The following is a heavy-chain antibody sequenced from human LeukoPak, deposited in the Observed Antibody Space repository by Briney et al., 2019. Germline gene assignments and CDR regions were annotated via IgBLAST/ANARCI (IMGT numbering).Heavy chain of an antibody. J-gene: IGHJ2*01. D-gene: IGHD7-27*01. CDR3: AIQPWGSGNNWYFDL. V-gene: IGHV1-2*02. Sequence: ASVKVSCKPSGYTFTGFYIHWVRPAPGQGLEWMGWISPNSGGTDYAQRFQGRVTMTRDTSISTAYMELSSLRSNDTAVYYCAIQPWGSGNNWYFDLWGRGTLVTVSS. CDR1: GYTFTGFY. CDR2: ISPNSGGT.